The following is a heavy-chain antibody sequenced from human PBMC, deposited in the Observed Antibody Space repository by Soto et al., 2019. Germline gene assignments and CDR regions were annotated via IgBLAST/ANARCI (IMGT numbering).Heavy chain of an antibody. CDR1: GGSFSGYY. J-gene: IGHJ6*02. V-gene: IGHV4-34*01. CDR3: ARNPRYYYDSKSLVYYYGMDV. CDR2: INHSGST. Sequence: WETLSLTCAVYGGSFSGYYWSWIRQPPGKGLEWIGEINHSGSTNYNPSLKSRVTISVDTSKNQFSLKLSSVTAADTAVYYCARNPRYYYDSKSLVYYYGMDVWGQGTTVTVSS. D-gene: IGHD3-22*01.